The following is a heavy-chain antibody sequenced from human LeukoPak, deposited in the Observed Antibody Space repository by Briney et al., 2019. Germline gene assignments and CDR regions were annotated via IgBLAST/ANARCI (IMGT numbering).Heavy chain of an antibody. Sequence: GGSLRLSCAASGFTFSGHNMSWVRQAPGKGLEWISFVSISSGTIYYADSVNGRFRISRDNAKSSLDLETNSLRAEDTAVYYCARAMSTFGGVRNYFDSWGQGTLVTVSS. J-gene: IGHJ4*02. CDR2: VSISSGTI. CDR1: GFTFSGHN. CDR3: ARAMSTFGGVRNYFDS. D-gene: IGHD3-16*01. V-gene: IGHV3-48*04.